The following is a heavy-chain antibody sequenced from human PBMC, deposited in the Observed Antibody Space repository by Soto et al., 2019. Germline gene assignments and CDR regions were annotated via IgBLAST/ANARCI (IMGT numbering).Heavy chain of an antibody. J-gene: IGHJ2*01. Sequence: EVQLVETGGGLIQPGGSLRLSCAASGFTVSSNYMSWVRQAPGKGLEWVSVIYSGGSTYYADSVKGRFTISRDNSKNTLYLQINSLRAEDTAVYYCARDMVSRGWYFDLWGRGTLVTVSS. CDR3: ARDMVSRGWYFDL. CDR2: IYSGGST. D-gene: IGHD3-10*01. V-gene: IGHV3-53*02. CDR1: GFTVSSNY.